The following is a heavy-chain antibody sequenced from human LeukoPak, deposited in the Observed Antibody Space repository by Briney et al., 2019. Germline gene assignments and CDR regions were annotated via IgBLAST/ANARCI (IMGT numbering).Heavy chain of an antibody. CDR1: EFTFNNSA. V-gene: IGHV3-23*01. Sequence: GGSLRLSCTASEFTFNNSAVSWVRQATGRGLEWVSTISGRGGITYYAESVKGRLTISRDNSKKSVFLQMNSLRVDDTAVYYCAKALRETHRPVYSYYYMDVWGKGTTVTVSS. D-gene: IGHD2-21*01. CDR2: ISGRGGIT. J-gene: IGHJ6*03. CDR3: AKALRETHRPVYSYYYMDV.